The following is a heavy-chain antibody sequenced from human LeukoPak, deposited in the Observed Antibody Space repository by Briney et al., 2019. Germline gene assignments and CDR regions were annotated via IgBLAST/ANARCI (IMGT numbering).Heavy chain of an antibody. V-gene: IGHV3-23*01. CDR1: GFTFSSYG. D-gene: IGHD3-10*01. J-gene: IGHJ4*02. CDR3: AKELARLWFGELSPPFDY. Sequence: PGGSLRLSCAASGFTFSSYGMSWVRQAPGKGLEWVSAISGSGGSTYYADSVKGRFTISRDNSKNTLYLQMNSLRAEDTAVYYCAKELARLWFGELSPPFDYWGQGTLVTVSS. CDR2: ISGSGGST.